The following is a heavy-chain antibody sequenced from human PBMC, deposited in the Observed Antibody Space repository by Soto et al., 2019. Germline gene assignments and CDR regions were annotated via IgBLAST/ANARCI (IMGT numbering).Heavy chain of an antibody. CDR3: ARDRRYCSGGSCYDPYYGMDV. CDR1: GFTFTSSA. D-gene: IGHD2-15*01. V-gene: IGHV1-58*01. CDR2: IVVGSGNT. J-gene: IGHJ6*02. Sequence: ASVKVSCKASGFTFTSSAVQWVRQARGQRLEWIGWIVVGSGNTNYAQKFQGWVTMTRDTSISTAYMELSRLRSDDTAVYYCARDRRYCSGGSCYDPYYGMDVWGQGTTVTVSS.